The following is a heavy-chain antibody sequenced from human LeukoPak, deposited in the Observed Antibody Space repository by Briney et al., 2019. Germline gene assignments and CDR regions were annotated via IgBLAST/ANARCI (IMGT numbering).Heavy chain of an antibody. CDR1: GFTFDDYA. CDR3: ARVRGGGVVIIYYMDV. V-gene: IGHV3-20*04. Sequence: GGSLRLSCAASGFTFDDYAMSWVRQVPGKGLEWVSGINWNGGSTGYAGSVKGRFTISRDNAKNSLYLQMNSLRAEDTALYYCARVRGGGVVIIYYMDVWGKGTTVTVSS. J-gene: IGHJ6*03. CDR2: INWNGGST. D-gene: IGHD3-3*01.